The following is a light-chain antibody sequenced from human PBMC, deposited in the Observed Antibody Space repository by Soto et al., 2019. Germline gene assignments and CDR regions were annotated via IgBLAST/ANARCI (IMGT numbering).Light chain of an antibody. V-gene: IGKV1-39*01. CDR2: GAS. J-gene: IGKJ1*01. Sequence: DIQMTQSPSSLSASVGDTITITCRASENIRSYLNWYVHKPGKSPKLLIYGASTLQSGVPLRFSGSGSGTDFTLTISSLQREDFATYYCQESYSFLWGTCGQGTKVDIK. CDR1: ENIRSY. CDR3: QESYSFLWGT.